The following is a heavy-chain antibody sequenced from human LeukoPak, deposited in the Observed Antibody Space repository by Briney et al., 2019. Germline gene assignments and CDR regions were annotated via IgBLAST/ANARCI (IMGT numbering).Heavy chain of an antibody. V-gene: IGHV3-48*02. CDR1: GFTFSSYT. CDR3: ARDRGLYYGMDV. Sequence: PGGSPRLSCAASGFTFSSYTMNWVRQAPGKGLEWVSYISSSSTIYYADSVKGRFTISRDNAKNSLYLQMNSLRDEDTAVYYCARDRGLYYGMDVWGQGTTVTVSS. D-gene: IGHD1-26*01. J-gene: IGHJ6*02. CDR2: ISSSSTI.